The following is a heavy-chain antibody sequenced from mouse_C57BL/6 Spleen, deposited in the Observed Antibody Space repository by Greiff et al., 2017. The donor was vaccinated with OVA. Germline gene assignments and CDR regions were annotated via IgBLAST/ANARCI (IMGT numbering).Heavy chain of an antibody. CDR1: GFSLTSYG. Sequence: VHLVESGPGLVQPSQSLSITCTVSGFSLTSYGVHWVRQSPGKGLEWLGVIWRGGSTDYNAAFMSRLSITKDNSKSQVFFKMNSLQADDTAIYYCAKIYDYDVDYAMDYWGQGTSVTVSS. CDR2: IWRGGST. CDR3: AKIYDYDVDYAMDY. J-gene: IGHJ4*01. D-gene: IGHD2-4*01. V-gene: IGHV2-5*01.